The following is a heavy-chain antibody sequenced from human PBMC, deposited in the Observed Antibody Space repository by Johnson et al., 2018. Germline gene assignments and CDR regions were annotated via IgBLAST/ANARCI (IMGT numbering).Heavy chain of an antibody. CDR3: VGEGGVAHMDV. V-gene: IGHV3-30-3*01. J-gene: IGHJ6*03. CDR2: ISYDGFNK. CDR1: GFTFSNYA. D-gene: IGHD2-15*01. Sequence: QVQLVESGGGVVQPGRSLRLSCAASGFTFSNYAMQWVRQAPGKGLEWVAVISYDGFNKYYVDSVKGRFTISRDNSKNTLYLQMNSLRAEDTAVYYGVGEGGVAHMDVWGKGTTVTVSS.